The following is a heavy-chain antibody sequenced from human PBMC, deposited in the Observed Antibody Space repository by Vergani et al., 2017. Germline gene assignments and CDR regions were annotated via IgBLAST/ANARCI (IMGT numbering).Heavy chain of an antibody. Sequence: QVQLVESGGGVVQPGRSLRLSCAASGFTFSSYAMHWVRQAPGKGLAWVAVISYDGSNKYYADSVKGRFTISRDNSKNTLYLQMNSLRAEDTAVYYCARGGYFSLSSALDVWGKGTTVTVSS. V-gene: IGHV3-30-3*01. CDR1: GFTFSSYA. D-gene: IGHD3-16*02. CDR3: ARGGYFSLSSALDV. J-gene: IGHJ6*04. CDR2: ISYDGSNK.